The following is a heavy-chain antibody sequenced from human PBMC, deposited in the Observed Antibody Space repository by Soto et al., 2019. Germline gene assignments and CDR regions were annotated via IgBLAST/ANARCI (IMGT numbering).Heavy chain of an antibody. V-gene: IGHV3-48*03. CDR1: GFTFSSYE. CDR2: ISSSGSTI. Sequence: EVQLVESGGGLVQPGGSLRLSCAASGFTFSSYEMNWVRQAPGKGLEWVSYISSSGSTIYYADSVKGRFTISRDNAKNSLYLQMNSLRAEDTAVYYCARDDSGSSVGNYYYYGMDVWGQGTTVTVSS. D-gene: IGHD6-13*01. J-gene: IGHJ6*02. CDR3: ARDDSGSSVGNYYYYGMDV.